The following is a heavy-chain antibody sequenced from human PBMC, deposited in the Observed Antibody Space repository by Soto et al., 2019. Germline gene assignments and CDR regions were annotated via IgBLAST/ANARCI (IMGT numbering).Heavy chain of an antibody. Sequence: EVQLVESGGGLVQPGGSLRLSCAASGFSFSTYWMYWVRQAPGKGLEWVANTDTDGSRKNYVDSVKGRFIISRDNAKNSLFLQMNSLRADDTAVYYCGGVPLDGFYANGVDVWGQGTTVTVSS. D-gene: IGHD4-17*01. V-gene: IGHV3-7*03. CDR3: GGVPLDGFYANGVDV. J-gene: IGHJ6*02. CDR1: GFSFSTYW. CDR2: TDTDGSRK.